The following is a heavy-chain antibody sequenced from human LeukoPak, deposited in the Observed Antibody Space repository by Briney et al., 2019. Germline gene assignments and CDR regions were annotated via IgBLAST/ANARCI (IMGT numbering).Heavy chain of an antibody. Sequence: PSETLSLTCTVSGGSISSGASDWGWIRQHPKRGLEWVGYINHSGSTYYNPSFGSRVTMSVDTSKNQFSLKLSSVTAADSAVYYCARAARQGFTMIVVPLFYFDLWGRGTLVTVSS. J-gene: IGHJ2*01. CDR2: INHSGST. CDR1: GGSISSGASD. CDR3: ARAARQGFTMIVVPLFYFDL. V-gene: IGHV4-31*03. D-gene: IGHD3-22*01.